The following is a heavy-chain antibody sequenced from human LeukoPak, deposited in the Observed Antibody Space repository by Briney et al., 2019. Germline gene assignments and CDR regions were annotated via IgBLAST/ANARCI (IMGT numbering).Heavy chain of an antibody. CDR2: IYYSGST. CDR1: GGSISSSSYS. J-gene: IGHJ4*02. D-gene: IGHD3-10*01. CDR3: ARVVKGAKDY. V-gene: IGHV4-39*07. Sequence: SETLSLTCTVSGGSISSSSYSWGWIRQPPGKELEWIGTIYYSGSTYYNPSLKSRVTISVDTSKNQFSLKLSSVTAADTAVYYCARVVKGAKDYWGQGTLVTVSS.